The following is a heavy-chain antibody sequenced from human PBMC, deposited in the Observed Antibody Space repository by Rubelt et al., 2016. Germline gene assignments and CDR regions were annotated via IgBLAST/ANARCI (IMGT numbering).Heavy chain of an antibody. V-gene: IGHV5-10-1*03. CDR2: IDPSDSYT. CDR1: GYRFSNFW. J-gene: IGHJ6*02. D-gene: IGHD2-15*01. CDR3: ARDMDGLDV. Sequence: EVQLVQSGAEVKKPGESLRISCKGSGYRFSNFWISWVRQMPGKGLEWMGRIDPSDSYTHYSASFQGHVTFPADKSISTAYLQWSSLKASDTAMYYCARDMDGLDVWGQGTTVTVSS.